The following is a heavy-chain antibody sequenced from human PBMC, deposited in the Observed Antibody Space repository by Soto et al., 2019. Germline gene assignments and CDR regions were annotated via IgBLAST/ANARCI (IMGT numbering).Heavy chain of an antibody. Sequence: QITLKESGPTLVKPTQTLTLTCTFSGFSLSTSGVGVGWIRQHPGKALEWLALIYWDDDKRYSPSLKSRLTITKDTSKNKVVLTMTNMDPVDTATYYCAHKVPDGYGMDVWGQGTTVTVSS. CDR3: AHKVPDGYGMDV. V-gene: IGHV2-5*02. J-gene: IGHJ6*02. CDR2: IYWDDDK. CDR1: GFSLSTSGVG. D-gene: IGHD2-8*01.